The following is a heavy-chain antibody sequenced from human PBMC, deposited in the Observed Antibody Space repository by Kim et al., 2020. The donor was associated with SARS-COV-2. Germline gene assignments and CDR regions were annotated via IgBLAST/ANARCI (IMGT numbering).Heavy chain of an antibody. D-gene: IGHD2-2*01. J-gene: IGHJ6*02. V-gene: IGHV1-18*01. CDR3: ARDYCSSTSCDPGGYYYYGMDV. CDR2: INGKNGNT. Sequence: ASVKVSCKSSGYTFTTYGISWVRQAPGQGPEWMGWINGKNGNTKSAQKFQGRVTMTTDTSTSAAYMELSSLTSDDTAVYYCARDYCSSTSCDPGGYYYYGMDVWGQGTTVTVS. CDR1: GYTFTTYG.